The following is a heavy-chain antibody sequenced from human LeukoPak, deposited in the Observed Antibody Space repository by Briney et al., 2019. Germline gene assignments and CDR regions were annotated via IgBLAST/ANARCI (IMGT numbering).Heavy chain of an antibody. D-gene: IGHD2-2*02. Sequence: HPGRSLRLSCAASGFTFSSYAMHWVRQAPGKGLEWVAVISYDGSNKYYADSVKGRFTISRDNSKNTLYLQMNSLRAEDTAVYYCAKDAILGYCSSTSCYMVYWGQGTLVTVSS. CDR1: GFTFSSYA. CDR3: AKDAILGYCSSTSCYMVY. J-gene: IGHJ4*02. CDR2: ISYDGSNK. V-gene: IGHV3-30-3*01.